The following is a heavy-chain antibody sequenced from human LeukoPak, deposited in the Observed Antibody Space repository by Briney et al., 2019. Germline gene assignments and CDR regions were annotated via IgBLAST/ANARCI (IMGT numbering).Heavy chain of an antibody. V-gene: IGHV4-59*01. J-gene: IGHJ6*02. CDR3: ARGGRAGDDFWSGYRINYYYGMDV. Sequence: PSETLSLTCTVSGGSISSYSWNWIRQSPGKGLEWIGRVYHSGSINYNPSLKSRVTISVDTSKNQFSLNLSSVTAADTAVYYCARGGRAGDDFWSGYRINYYYGMDVWGQGTTVTVSS. CDR1: GGSISSYS. CDR2: VYHSGSI. D-gene: IGHD3-3*01.